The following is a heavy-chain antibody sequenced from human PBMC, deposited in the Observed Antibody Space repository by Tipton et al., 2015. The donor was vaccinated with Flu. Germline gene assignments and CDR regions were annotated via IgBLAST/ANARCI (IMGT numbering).Heavy chain of an antibody. Sequence: VVSGFTFSSYEMNWVRQAPGKGLEWVSHITPSGTTKYYADAVRGRFTISRDNAKNSLYLQMNSLGAEDTAVYYCTRGFIRLCDYWGQGTLVSVSS. V-gene: IGHV3-48*03. J-gene: IGHJ4*02. CDR3: TRGFIRLCDY. CDR2: ITPSGTTK. CDR1: GFTFSSYE. D-gene: IGHD3-16*02.